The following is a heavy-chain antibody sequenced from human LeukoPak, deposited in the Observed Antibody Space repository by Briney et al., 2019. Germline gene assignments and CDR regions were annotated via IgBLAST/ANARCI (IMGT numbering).Heavy chain of an antibody. CDR3: ARWRDGYKYYYYYMDV. CDR2: ISSSGSTI. Sequence: LSLTCAVYGGSFSGYYWSWIRQAPGKGLEWVSYISSSGSTIYYADSVKGRFTISRDNAKNSLYLQMNSLRAEDTAVYYCARWRDGYKYYYYYMDVWGKGTTVTISS. CDR1: GGSFSGYY. V-gene: IGHV3-11*01. J-gene: IGHJ6*03. D-gene: IGHD5-24*01.